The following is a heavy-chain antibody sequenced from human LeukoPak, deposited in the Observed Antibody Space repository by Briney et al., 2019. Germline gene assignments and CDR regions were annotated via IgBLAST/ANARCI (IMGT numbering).Heavy chain of an antibody. J-gene: IGHJ5*02. D-gene: IGHD6-13*01. CDR1: GFTVSDNY. V-gene: IGHV3-53*01. CDR2: TYSRGDT. Sequence: PGGSLRLSCAASGFTVSDNYMSWVRQAPGKGLEWVSVTYSRGDTYYANSVKGRFTFSRDISKNTLYLQMNGLRVADTAMYYCARDAPQVPAAGVLASWGQGTLVIVSS. CDR3: ARDAPQVPAAGVLAS.